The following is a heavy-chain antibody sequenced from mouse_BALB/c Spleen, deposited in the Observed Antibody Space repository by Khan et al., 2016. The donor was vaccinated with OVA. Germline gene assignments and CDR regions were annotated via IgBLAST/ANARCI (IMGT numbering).Heavy chain of an antibody. Sequence: EVELVESGGDLVKPGGSLKLSCAASGFTFSSYSMSWVRQTPDKRLEWVASISSVGDYTYYPDSVKGRFTFSRDNAKNTLYMQMSDLKSEDTVMYYCADHLTGSCAYWGQGTLVTVSA. J-gene: IGHJ3*01. D-gene: IGHD4-1*01. CDR3: ADHLTGSCAY. CDR1: GFTFSSYS. CDR2: ISSVGDYT. V-gene: IGHV5-6*01.